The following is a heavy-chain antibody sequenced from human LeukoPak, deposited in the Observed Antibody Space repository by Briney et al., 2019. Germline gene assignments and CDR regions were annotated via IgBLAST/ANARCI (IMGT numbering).Heavy chain of an antibody. CDR3: ARVDDRGHYYDSSGPRKLFDY. J-gene: IGHJ4*02. V-gene: IGHV1-2*02. D-gene: IGHD3-22*01. CDR2: INPDSGGT. Sequence: ASVKVSCKASGYTFTGYYMHWVRQAPGQGLEWMGWINPDSGGTNYAQKFQGRVTMTRDTSISTAYMQLSRLGSDDTAVYYCARVDDRGHYYDSSGPRKLFDYWGQGTLVTVSS. CDR1: GYTFTGYY.